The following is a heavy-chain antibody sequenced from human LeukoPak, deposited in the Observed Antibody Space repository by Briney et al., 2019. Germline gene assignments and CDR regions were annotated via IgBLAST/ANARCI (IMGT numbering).Heavy chain of an antibody. J-gene: IGHJ4*02. V-gene: IGHV3-53*01. CDR2: ISVTDNT. Sequence: PGGSLRLSCAASGFTVSSNYMSWVRQAPGKGLEWISTISVTDNTHYTDSVKGRFTISRDNSKNTLYLQMNSLRAEDTAVYYCAKDLDSSYSYDGVHSWGQGTLVTVSP. CDR3: AKDLDSSYSYDGVHS. D-gene: IGHD3-22*01. CDR1: GFTVSSNY.